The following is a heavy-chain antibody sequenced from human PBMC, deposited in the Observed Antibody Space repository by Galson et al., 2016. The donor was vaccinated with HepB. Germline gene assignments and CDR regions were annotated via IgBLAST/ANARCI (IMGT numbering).Heavy chain of an antibody. V-gene: IGHV4-34*01. CDR3: ARAFKSKYFYNNSDFYSGFDY. CDR1: GGSFSDHY. J-gene: IGHJ4*02. CDR2: INHGGST. D-gene: IGHD3-22*01. Sequence: SETLSLTCAVYGGSFSDHYWNWIRQPPGKGLEWIGEINHGGSTNYNPSLKSRVTMTVDMSKNESSLKLNSVTAADTAVYYCARAFKSKYFYNNSDFYSGFDYWGQGTLVTVSS.